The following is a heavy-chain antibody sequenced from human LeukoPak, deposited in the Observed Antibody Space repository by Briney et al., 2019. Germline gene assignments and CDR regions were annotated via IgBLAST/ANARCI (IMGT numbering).Heavy chain of an antibody. J-gene: IGHJ3*02. CDR3: ASANYYDSSGYRGYAFDI. Sequence: GGSLRLSCAASGFTLSSYEMNWVRQAPGKGLEWVSYISSSGSTIYYADSVKGRFTISRDNAKNSLYLQMNSLRAEDTAVYYCASANYYDSSGYRGYAFDIWGQGTMVTVSS. CDR1: GFTLSSYE. V-gene: IGHV3-48*03. D-gene: IGHD3-22*01. CDR2: ISSSGSTI.